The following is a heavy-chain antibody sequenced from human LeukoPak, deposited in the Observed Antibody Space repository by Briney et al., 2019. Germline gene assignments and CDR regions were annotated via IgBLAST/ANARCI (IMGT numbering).Heavy chain of an antibody. V-gene: IGHV4-39*07. CDR3: ARESLGLWHLDY. J-gene: IGHJ4*02. CDR2: IYYSGST. D-gene: IGHD2/OR15-2a*01. CDR1: GGSISSSSYY. Sequence: KPSETLSLTCTVSGGSISSSSYYWGWIRQPPGKGLEWIGSIYYSGSTYHNPSLKSRLTISVDTSKNQFSLKLNSVTAADTAVYYCARESLGLWHLDYWGQGILVTVSS.